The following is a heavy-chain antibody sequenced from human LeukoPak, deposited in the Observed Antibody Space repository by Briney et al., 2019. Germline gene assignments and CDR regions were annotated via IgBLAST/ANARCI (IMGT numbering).Heavy chain of an antibody. V-gene: IGHV3-23*01. Sequence: QSGGSLRLSCAASGFTFSSYAMSWVRQAPGKGLGWVSAISGSGGSTYYADSGKGRFTISRDNSKNTLYLQMNSPRAADTAVYYCAKNPADFWSGYRWFDPWGQGTLVTVSS. J-gene: IGHJ5*02. D-gene: IGHD3-3*01. CDR1: GFTFSSYA. CDR3: AKNPADFWSGYRWFDP. CDR2: ISGSGGST.